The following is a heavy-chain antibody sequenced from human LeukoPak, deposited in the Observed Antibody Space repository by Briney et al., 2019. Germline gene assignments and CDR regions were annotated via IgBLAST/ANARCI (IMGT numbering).Heavy chain of an antibody. V-gene: IGHV3-20*04. CDR3: ARSYSSGCPKD. J-gene: IGHJ4*02. D-gene: IGHD6-19*01. CDR2: INWNGGST. Sequence: PGGSLRLSCAASGFTFSSYEMNWVRQAPGKGLEWVSGINWNGGSTGYADSVKGRFTISRDNAKNSLYLQMNSLRAEDTALYYCARSYSSGCPKDWGQGTLVTVSS. CDR1: GFTFSSYE.